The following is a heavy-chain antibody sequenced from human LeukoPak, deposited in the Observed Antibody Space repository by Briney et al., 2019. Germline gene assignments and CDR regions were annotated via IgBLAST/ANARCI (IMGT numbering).Heavy chain of an antibody. V-gene: IGHV4-4*07. J-gene: IGHJ3*02. CDR2: IYTSGST. Sequence: SETLSLTCTVSGVSISSYWWTWIRQPAGKGLEWIGRIYTSGSTNYNPSLESRVTMSVDTSKNQFSLKLSSVTAADTAVYYCARGRIAVAGMGDAFDIWGQGTMVTVSS. CDR1: GVSISSYW. CDR3: ARGRIAVAGMGDAFDI. D-gene: IGHD6-19*01.